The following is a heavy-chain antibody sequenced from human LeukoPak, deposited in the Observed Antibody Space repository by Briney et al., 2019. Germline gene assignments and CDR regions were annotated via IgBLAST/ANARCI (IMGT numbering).Heavy chain of an antibody. V-gene: IGHV4-4*02. Sequence: PSETLSHTCAVSGGSISSSNWWSWVRQPPGKGLEWIGEIYHSGSTNYYPSLKSRVTILLDKSKNQFSLKLSSVTAADTAVYYCASDLGYCSGGRWDDFWGQGTLVTVSS. CDR2: IYHSGST. CDR3: ASDLGYCSGGRWDDF. CDR1: GGSISSSNW. J-gene: IGHJ4*02. D-gene: IGHD2-15*01.